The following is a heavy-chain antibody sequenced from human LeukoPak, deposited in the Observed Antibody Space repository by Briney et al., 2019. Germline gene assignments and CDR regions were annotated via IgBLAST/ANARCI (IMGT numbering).Heavy chain of an antibody. V-gene: IGHV3-30*03. CDR3: ARFYGGFANHWHFDL. Sequence: PGRSLRLSCAASGFTFSSYGMHWVRQAPGKGLEWVAVISYDGSNKYYADSVKGRFTISRDNSKNTLYLQMNSLRGDDTAVYYCARFYGGFANHWHFDLWGRGTLVTVSS. CDR1: GFTFSSYG. J-gene: IGHJ2*01. D-gene: IGHD4-23*01. CDR2: ISYDGSNK.